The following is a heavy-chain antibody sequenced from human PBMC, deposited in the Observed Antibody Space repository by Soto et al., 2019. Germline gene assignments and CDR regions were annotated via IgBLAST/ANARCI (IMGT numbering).Heavy chain of an antibody. J-gene: IGHJ4*02. V-gene: IGHV4-59*01. CDR1: GDSISTYY. CDR3: ARDLVGLTHFDY. D-gene: IGHD2-8*02. CDR2: IYYLGRT. Sequence: QVQLQESGPGLVKPSETLSLTCTVSGDSISTYYWNWVRQPLGKGLEWIGYIYYLGRTNYNPSLRSRVTMSLDTSKNHISLYLNSVTAADTAVYYCARDLVGLTHFDYWGQGILVTVSS.